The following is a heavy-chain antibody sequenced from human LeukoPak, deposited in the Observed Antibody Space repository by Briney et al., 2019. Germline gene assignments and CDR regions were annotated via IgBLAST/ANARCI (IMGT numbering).Heavy chain of an antibody. CDR3: AREIGGILVFDY. V-gene: IGHV1-2*02. D-gene: IGHD5-18*01. Sequence: ASVKVSCKASGYKLTGYYMHWVRQAPGQGLEWMGWINPNSGDSHHAQKFQGRVTMTRDMSISTAYMELSRLRSDDTAVYYCAREIGGILVFDYWGQGTLVTVSS. CDR1: GYKLTGYY. J-gene: IGHJ4*02. CDR2: INPNSGDS.